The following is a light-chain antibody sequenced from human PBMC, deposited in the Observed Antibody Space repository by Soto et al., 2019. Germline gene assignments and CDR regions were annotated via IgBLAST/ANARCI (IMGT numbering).Light chain of an antibody. J-gene: IGKJ1*01. CDR1: QSVGSSY. Sequence: IVLTQSPGTLSLSPWERATLSCRASQSVGSSYLAWYQQKPGQAPRLLIYGASSRATGIPDRFSGSGSGTDFTLTISRLEPEDFAVYYCQQYGSSPVTFGQGTKVDIK. V-gene: IGKV3-20*01. CDR2: GAS. CDR3: QQYGSSPVT.